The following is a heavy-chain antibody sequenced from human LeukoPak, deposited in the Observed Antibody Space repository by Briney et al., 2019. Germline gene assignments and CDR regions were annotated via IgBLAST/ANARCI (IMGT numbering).Heavy chain of an antibody. V-gene: IGHV4-30-2*01. CDR1: GGSISSGGYY. Sequence: TLSLTCTVSGGSISSGGYYWSWIRQPPGKGLEWIGYIYHSGSANYNPSLKSRVTISVDTSKNQFSLKLSSVTAADTAVYYCANSALDYYYYYMDVWGKGTTVTVSS. CDR2: IYHSGSA. CDR3: ANSALDYYYYYMDV. J-gene: IGHJ6*03. D-gene: IGHD1/OR15-1a*01.